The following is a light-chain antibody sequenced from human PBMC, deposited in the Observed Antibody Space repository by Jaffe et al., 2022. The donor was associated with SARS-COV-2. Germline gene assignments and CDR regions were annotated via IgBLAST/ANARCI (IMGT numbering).Light chain of an antibody. CDR1: RSNIGTNS. Sequence: QSVLTQPPSASGTPGQRVTISCSGSRSNIGTNSVNWYQHLPGAAPKLLIYNNNVRPSGVPDRFSGSKSGTSASLAISGLQSADEADYYCAAWDGSLNGYVFGTGTKVTVL. CDR3: AAWDGSLNGYV. J-gene: IGLJ1*01. CDR2: NNN. V-gene: IGLV1-44*01.